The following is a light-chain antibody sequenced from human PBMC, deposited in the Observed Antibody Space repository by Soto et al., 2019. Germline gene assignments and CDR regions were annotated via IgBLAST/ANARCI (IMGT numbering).Light chain of an antibody. CDR3: AAWDDSLRAWL. CDR2: NNN. Sequence: QSVLTQPPSASVTPGQRVTISCSGSSSNIGGNTVNWYQQLPGTAPKLLIYNNNQRPSGVTDRFSGSKSDTSGSLAISGVQFEDEADYYCAAWDDSLRAWLFGGGTKLTVL. V-gene: IGLV1-44*01. J-gene: IGLJ3*02. CDR1: SSNIGGNT.